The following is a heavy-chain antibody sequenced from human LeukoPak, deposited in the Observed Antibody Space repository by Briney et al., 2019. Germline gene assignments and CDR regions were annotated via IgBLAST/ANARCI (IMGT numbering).Heavy chain of an antibody. CDR1: GFTASSSY. D-gene: IGHD2-2*01. V-gene: IGHV3-53*01. Sequence: GGSLRLSCAASGFTASSSYMSWVRQAPGKGLGWVSVIYSGGSGSTYYADSVKGRFTISRDNSKNTLNLQMNSLRGEDTAVYYCAHRKATSWAHDYWGQGTLVTVSS. CDR3: AHRKATSWAHDY. J-gene: IGHJ4*02. CDR2: IYSGGSGST.